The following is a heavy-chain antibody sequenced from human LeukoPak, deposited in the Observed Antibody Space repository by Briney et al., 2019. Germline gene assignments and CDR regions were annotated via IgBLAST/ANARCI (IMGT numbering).Heavy chain of an antibody. Sequence: GGSLRLSCAASGFTFSNYGMHWARQAPGKGLEWVAVIWHDGSNEYYADSVKGRFTISRDNSKNTLYLQMNSLRAEDTAVYYCARDRYGDYNFDYWGQGTLVTVSS. CDR3: ARDRYGDYNFDY. J-gene: IGHJ4*02. CDR1: GFTFSNYG. D-gene: IGHD4-17*01. V-gene: IGHV3-33*01. CDR2: IWHDGSNE.